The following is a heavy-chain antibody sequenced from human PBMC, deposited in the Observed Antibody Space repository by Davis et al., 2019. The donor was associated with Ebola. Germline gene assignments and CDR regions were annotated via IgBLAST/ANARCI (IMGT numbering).Heavy chain of an antibody. Sequence: MPSETLSLTCAVYGGSFSGYYWGWIRQPPGKGLEWIGSIYYSGSTYYNPSLKSRVTISVDTSKNQFSLKLSSVTAADTAVYYCASALGYCSGGSCSHFDPWGQGTLVTVSS. CDR2: IYYSGST. J-gene: IGHJ5*02. D-gene: IGHD2-15*01. V-gene: IGHV4-39*01. CDR1: GGSFSGYY. CDR3: ASALGYCSGGSCSHFDP.